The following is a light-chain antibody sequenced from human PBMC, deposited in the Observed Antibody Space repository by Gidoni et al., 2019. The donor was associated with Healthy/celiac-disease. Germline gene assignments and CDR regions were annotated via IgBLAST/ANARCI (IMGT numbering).Light chain of an antibody. V-gene: IGKV4-1*01. Sequence: DILLTQSPDSPAVALGERATINCKSSQSVLYSSNNKNYLAWYQQKPGQPPKLLIYWASTRESGDPDRFSGSGSGTDFALTISSLQGEDVAVYCCQQYYSTPLYTFGQGTRLEIK. CDR3: QQYYSTPLYT. J-gene: IGKJ2*01. CDR2: WAS. CDR1: QSVLYSSNNKNY.